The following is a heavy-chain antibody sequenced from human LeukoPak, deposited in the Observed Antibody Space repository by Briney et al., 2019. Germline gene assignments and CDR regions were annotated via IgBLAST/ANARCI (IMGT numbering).Heavy chain of an antibody. CDR3: ARVWFGESYPFDP. D-gene: IGHD3-10*01. J-gene: IGHJ5*02. V-gene: IGHV4-38-2*01. Sequence: PSETLSLTCAVSGYSISSGYYWGWIRQPPGKGLEWIGIIYHSGSTYYNPSLKSRVTISLDTSKNQFSLKLSSVTAADTAVYYCARVWFGESYPFDPWGQGTLVTVSS. CDR1: GYSISSGYY. CDR2: IYHSGST.